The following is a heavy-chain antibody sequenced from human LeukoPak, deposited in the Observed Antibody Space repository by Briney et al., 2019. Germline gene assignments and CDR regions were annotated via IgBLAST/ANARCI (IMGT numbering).Heavy chain of an antibody. CDR2: IYTSGST. D-gene: IGHD6-6*01. J-gene: IGHJ4*02. Sequence: SETLSLTCTVSGGSISSYYWSWIRQPAGKGLEWIGRIYTSGSTNYNPSLKSRVTMSVDTSKNQFSLKLSSVTAADTAVYYCARESQWGKAARLDYWGQGTLVTVSS. CDR1: GGSISSYY. V-gene: IGHV4-4*07. CDR3: ARESQWGKAARLDY.